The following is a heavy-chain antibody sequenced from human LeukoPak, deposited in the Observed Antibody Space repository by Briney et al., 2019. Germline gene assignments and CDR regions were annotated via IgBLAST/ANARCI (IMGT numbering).Heavy chain of an antibody. Sequence: PSETLSLTCTVSGGSISSYYWSWIRQPPGKGLEWTGYIYYSGSTNYNPSLKSRVTISVDTSKNRFSLKLSSVTAAGTAVYYCARGYYDTSGYWLSFFDFWGQGTLVTVSS. CDR3: ARGYYDTSGYWLSFFDF. CDR1: GGSISSYY. V-gene: IGHV4-59*12. CDR2: IYYSGST. D-gene: IGHD3-22*01. J-gene: IGHJ4*02.